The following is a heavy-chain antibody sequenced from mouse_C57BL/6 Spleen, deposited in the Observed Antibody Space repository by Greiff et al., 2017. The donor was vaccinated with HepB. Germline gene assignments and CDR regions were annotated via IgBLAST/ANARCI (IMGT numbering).Heavy chain of an antibody. CDR3: ARSSYSNYFDY. CDR2: IYPGSGNT. CDR1: GYSFTSYY. D-gene: IGHD2-5*01. V-gene: IGHV1-66*01. Sequence: QVQLQQSGPELVKPGASVKISCKASGYSFTSYYIHWVKQRPGQGLEWIGWIYPGSGNTKYNEKFKGKATLTADTSSSTAYMQLSSLTSEDSAVYYCARSSYSNYFDYWGQGTTLTVSS. J-gene: IGHJ2*01.